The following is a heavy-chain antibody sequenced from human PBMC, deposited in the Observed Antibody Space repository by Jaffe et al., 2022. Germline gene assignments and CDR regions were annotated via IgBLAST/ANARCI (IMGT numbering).Heavy chain of an antibody. CDR2: IDPGDSDT. CDR3: VRLNIAMVTFAAFDT. Sequence: EVQLVQSGAAVKKPGESLKISCKGSGYSFTTYWIGWVRQMPGKGLEWMGIIDPGDSDTRYSPSFQGQVTISADKSITTASLQWSSLKASDTAMYYCVRLNIAMVTFAAFDTWGQGTMVTVSS. J-gene: IGHJ3*02. V-gene: IGHV5-51*03. CDR1: GYSFTTYW. D-gene: IGHD5-18*01.